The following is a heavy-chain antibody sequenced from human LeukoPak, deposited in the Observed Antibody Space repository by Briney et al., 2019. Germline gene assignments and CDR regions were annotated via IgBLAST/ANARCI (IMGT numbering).Heavy chain of an antibody. Sequence: GGTLRLSCAASAFTFSSYGMSWVRQAPGKGLEWVSAIRGTGTSTYYADSVKGRFTISRDNSKNTLYLQMNSLRAEDTAVYYCAKDQYYYGSGSSHPPGNFDYWGQGTLVTVSS. CDR1: AFTFSSYG. CDR3: AKDQYYYGSGSSHPPGNFDY. J-gene: IGHJ4*02. V-gene: IGHV3-23*01. D-gene: IGHD3-10*01. CDR2: IRGTGTST.